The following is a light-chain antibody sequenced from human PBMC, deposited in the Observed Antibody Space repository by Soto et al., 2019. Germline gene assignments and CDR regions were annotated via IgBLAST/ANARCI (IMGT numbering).Light chain of an antibody. CDR3: QHYGASRWT. CDR1: QAVSNKY. Sequence: EVVLTQSPDTLSLSPGERATLSCRASQAVSNKYLTWYQQKPGQPPRLLTYGASSRATGVPDRFSGSGSGTDFTLTISRLEPEDFAMYYCQHYGASRWTFGHGTKVEIK. V-gene: IGKV3-20*01. J-gene: IGKJ1*01. CDR2: GAS.